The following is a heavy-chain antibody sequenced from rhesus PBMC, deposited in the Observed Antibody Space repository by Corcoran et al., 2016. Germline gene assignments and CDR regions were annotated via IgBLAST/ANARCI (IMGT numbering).Heavy chain of an antibody. CDR3: AKAGAAAASFDY. CDR1: GFTFSSSG. D-gene: IGHD6-31*01. J-gene: IGHJ4*01. V-gene: IGHV3S5*01. Sequence: EVQLVESGGGLVQPGGSLRLSCAASGFTFSSSGIRWVRLAPGKGLEWISYSSNGGGSTYYADSVKGRFTISRDNSKNTLSLQMNSLRAEDTAVYYCAKAGAAAASFDYWGQGVLVTVSS. CDR2: SSNGGGST.